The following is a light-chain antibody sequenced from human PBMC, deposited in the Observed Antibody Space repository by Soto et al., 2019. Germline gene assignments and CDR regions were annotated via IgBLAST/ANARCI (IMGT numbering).Light chain of an antibody. CDR3: QQYNNWPPWT. J-gene: IGKJ1*01. V-gene: IGKV3-15*01. CDR2: GAS. CDR1: QSVNSN. Sequence: EIVMTQSPATLSVSPGERATISCRASQSVNSNLAWFQQKPGQAPTLLIYGASTRATGIPARFSGSGSGTEFTLTISSLQSEDFAVYYCQQYNNWPPWTFGQGTKVEVK.